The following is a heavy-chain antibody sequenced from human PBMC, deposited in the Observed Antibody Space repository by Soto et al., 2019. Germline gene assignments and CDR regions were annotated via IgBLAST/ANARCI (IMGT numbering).Heavy chain of an antibody. J-gene: IGHJ4*02. V-gene: IGHV1-3*01. CDR1: AYTFISYA. CDR3: ARDPGYSYGYN. D-gene: IGHD5-18*01. Sequence: ALVTVCCKASAYTFISYAMNWVRQAPGQRLEWMGWINAGNGNTKYSQKFQGRVTITRDTSASTGYMELSSLRSEDTAVYYCARDPGYSYGYNWGQGTLVTVSS. CDR2: INAGNGNT.